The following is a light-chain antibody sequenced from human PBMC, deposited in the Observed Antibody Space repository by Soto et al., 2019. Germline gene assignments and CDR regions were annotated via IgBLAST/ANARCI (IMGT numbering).Light chain of an antibody. CDR1: QSVSSSY. Sequence: EIVLTQSPGTLSLSPGERATLSRRASQSVSSSYLAWYQQKPGQAPRLLIYGASSRATGIPDRFSGSGSGTDFTLTISRLEPEDFAVYYCQQYGSSPPAFGQGTKLEIK. V-gene: IGKV3-20*01. CDR2: GAS. CDR3: QQYGSSPPA. J-gene: IGKJ2*01.